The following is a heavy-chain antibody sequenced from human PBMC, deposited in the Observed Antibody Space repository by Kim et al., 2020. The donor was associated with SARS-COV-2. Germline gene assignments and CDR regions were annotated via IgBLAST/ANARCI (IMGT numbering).Heavy chain of an antibody. Sequence: ASVKVSCKASGYTFTSYDINWVRQATGQGLEWMGWMNPNSGNTGYAQKFQGRVTMTRNTSISTAYMELSSLRSADTAVYYCARVALGAYYDSSGYYYFPLYYYHYGMDVWGQGTTVTVSS. CDR1: GYTFTSYD. V-gene: IGHV1-8*01. D-gene: IGHD3-22*01. J-gene: IGHJ6*02. CDR2: MNPNSGNT. CDR3: ARVALGAYYDSSGYYYFPLYYYHYGMDV.